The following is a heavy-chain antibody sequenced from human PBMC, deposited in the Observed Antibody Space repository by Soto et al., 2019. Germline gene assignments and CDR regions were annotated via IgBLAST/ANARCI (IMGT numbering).Heavy chain of an antibody. CDR3: ATDGHVRGVSEYYFDY. V-gene: IGHV1-24*01. CDR1: GYTLTELS. J-gene: IGHJ4*02. D-gene: IGHD3-10*01. Sequence: ASVKVSCKVSGYTLTELSMHWVRQAPGKGLEWMGGFDPEDGETIYAQKFQGRVTMTEDTSTDTAYMELSSLRSEDTAVYYCATDGHVRGVSEYYFDYWGQGTLVTGSS. CDR2: FDPEDGET.